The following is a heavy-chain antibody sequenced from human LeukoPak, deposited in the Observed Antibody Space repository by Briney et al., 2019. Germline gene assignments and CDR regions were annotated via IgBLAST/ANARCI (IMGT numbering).Heavy chain of an antibody. J-gene: IGHJ4*02. D-gene: IGHD1-26*01. CDR1: GFTFSSYA. Sequence: GGSLRLSCVVSGFTFSSYAMSWVRQAPGKGLEWVSAISNGGSTYYADSVKGRFTISRDNSKTTVYLQMNSLRAEDTAVYYCARDPHIVGATNFDYWGQGTLVTVSS. V-gene: IGHV3-23*01. CDR2: ISNGGST. CDR3: ARDPHIVGATNFDY.